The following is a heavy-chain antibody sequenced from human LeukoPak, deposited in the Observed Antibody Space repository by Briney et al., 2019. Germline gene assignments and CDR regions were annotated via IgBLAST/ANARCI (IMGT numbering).Heavy chain of an antibody. CDR2: ISNDGAST. D-gene: IGHD7-27*01. Sequence: GGSLRLSCSASGFSFDSYPMHWVRQAPGKGLEYVSSISNDGASTYYADSLKGRIIISRDNSKNTLYLQMTSLRTEDTAIYYCVKQHWGSQPTGYYFDDWGQGSLVTVSS. V-gene: IGHV3-64D*09. CDR1: GFSFDSYP. J-gene: IGHJ4*02. CDR3: VKQHWGSQPTGYYFDD.